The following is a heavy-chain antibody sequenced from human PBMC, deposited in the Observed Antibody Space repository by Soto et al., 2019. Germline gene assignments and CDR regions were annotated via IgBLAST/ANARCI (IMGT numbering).Heavy chain of an antibody. CDR1: GHTFHNYA. Sequence: EVQLLESGGGLEQPGGSLRLSCVGSGHTFHNYAMTWVRQAPGKGLEWVSGISGSGGSTYYADSVRGRFTISRDDYKNTLYLQMNSLRAEDTAVYYCAKVSRGIGVVPAARNWGQGTLVTVSS. V-gene: IGHV3-23*01. D-gene: IGHD2-2*01. CDR2: ISGSGGST. J-gene: IGHJ4*02. CDR3: AKVSRGIGVVPAARN.